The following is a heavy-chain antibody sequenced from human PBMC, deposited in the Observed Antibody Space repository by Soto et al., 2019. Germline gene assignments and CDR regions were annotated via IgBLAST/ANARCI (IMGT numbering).Heavy chain of an antibody. J-gene: IGHJ6*03. CDR3: AIENGVATILRHYYYYYMDV. Sequence: ASVKVSCKASGYTFTSYDINWVRQATGQGLEWKGWMNPNSGNTGYAQKIQGRVTMTRNTSISTAYMELSSLRSEDTAEYYCAIENGVATILRHYYYYYMDVWGKGTTVTVSS. CDR1: GYTFTSYD. D-gene: IGHD5-12*01. V-gene: IGHV1-8*01. CDR2: MNPNSGNT.